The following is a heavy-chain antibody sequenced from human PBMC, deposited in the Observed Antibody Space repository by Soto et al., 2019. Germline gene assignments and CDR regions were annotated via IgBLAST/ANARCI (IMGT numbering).Heavy chain of an antibody. D-gene: IGHD1-26*01. V-gene: IGHV1-69*13. CDR2: IIPIFGTA. CDR3: ARGAAGDKARFDP. CDR1: GGTFSSYA. Sequence: GASVKVSCKASGGTFSSYAISWVRQAPGQGLEWMGGIIPIFGTANYAQKFQGRVTITADESTSTAYMELSSLRSEETDVYYCARGAAGDKARFDPWGQGTLFTVSS. J-gene: IGHJ5*02.